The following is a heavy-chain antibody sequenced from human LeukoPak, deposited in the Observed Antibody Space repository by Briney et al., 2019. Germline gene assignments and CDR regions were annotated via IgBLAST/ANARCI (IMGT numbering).Heavy chain of an antibody. CDR3: ARDRDYDGSGYCDY. D-gene: IGHD3-22*01. CDR2: ITASGSYI. J-gene: IGHJ4*02. Sequence: GGSLRLSCSASGFTFRSYTINWVRQAPGKGLEWLSCITASGSYIYYADSVKGRFTISRDNAKNSLYLQMNSLRAEDTAVYYCARDRDYDGSGYCDYWGQGTLVTVSS. CDR1: GFTFRSYT. V-gene: IGHV3-21*01.